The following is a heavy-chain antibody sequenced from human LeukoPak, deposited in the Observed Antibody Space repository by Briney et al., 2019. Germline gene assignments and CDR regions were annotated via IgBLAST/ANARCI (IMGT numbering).Heavy chain of an antibody. D-gene: IGHD4-17*01. CDR1: GFTFSSYG. J-gene: IGHJ4*02. CDR2: IWYDGSNT. CDR3: ARGIDYTVTTSYYFEY. Sequence: GGSLRLSCAASGFTFSSYGMHWVRQAPGKGLEWVAVIWYDGSNTYYAEPVKGRFNISRDNSKNTLSLQMNGLRAEDTAVYYCARGIDYTVTTSYYFEYWGQGTLVTVSS. V-gene: IGHV3-33*01.